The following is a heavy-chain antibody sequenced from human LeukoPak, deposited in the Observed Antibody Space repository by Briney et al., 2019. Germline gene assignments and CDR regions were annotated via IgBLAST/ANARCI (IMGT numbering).Heavy chain of an antibody. D-gene: IGHD6-19*01. V-gene: IGHV4-34*01. Sequence: SETLSLTCAVYGGSFSGYYWSWIRQPPGKGLEWIGEINHSGSTNYNPSLKSRVTISVDTSKNQFSLKLSSVTAADTAVYYCARRGRWLRGFRYYFDYWGQGTLVTVSS. CDR1: GGSFSGYY. J-gene: IGHJ4*02. CDR3: ARRGRWLRGFRYYFDY. CDR2: INHSGST.